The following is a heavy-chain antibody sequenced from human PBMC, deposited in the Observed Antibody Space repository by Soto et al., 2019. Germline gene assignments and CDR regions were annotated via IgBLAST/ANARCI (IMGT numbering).Heavy chain of an antibody. CDR3: ATAVGYSLDPYNMDV. J-gene: IGHJ6*02. D-gene: IGHD2-2*03. V-gene: IGHV1-24*01. CDR1: GYTLTELS. CDR2: FDPENGET. Sequence: ASVKVSCKVSGYTLTELSMHWVRQAPGKGLEWMGNFDPENGETIYAERFQGRVTLAEDTSTDTAYMELGSLTSEDTAVYYCATAVGYSLDPYNMDVWGQGTTVTVSS.